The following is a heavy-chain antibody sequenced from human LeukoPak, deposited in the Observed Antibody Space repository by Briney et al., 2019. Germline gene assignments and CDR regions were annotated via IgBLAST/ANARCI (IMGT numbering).Heavy chain of an antibody. J-gene: IGHJ6*02. Sequence: SETLPLTCAVYGGSFSGYYWSWIRQPPGKGLEWIGEINHSGSTNYNPSLKTRITISVDTSKNQFTLKLSSVTAADTAVYYCARPRYFSYYGMDVWGQGTTV. CDR3: ARPRYFSYYGMDV. CDR2: INHSGST. V-gene: IGHV4-34*01. CDR1: GGSFSGYY.